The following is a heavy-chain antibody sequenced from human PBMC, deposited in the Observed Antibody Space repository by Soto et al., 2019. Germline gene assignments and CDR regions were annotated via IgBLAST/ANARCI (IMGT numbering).Heavy chain of an antibody. D-gene: IGHD1-7*01. CDR2: ISHSGST. Sequence: SLTCAVYGGSFSSDYWSWIRQPPGKGLEWIGEISHSGSTNYSPSLKSRVTVSVDTSKNQFSLKLSSVTAADTAVYFCARRPRGRNYFRARYHYNGMDVWGQGTTVTVSS. CDR1: GGSFSSDY. J-gene: IGHJ6*02. V-gene: IGHV4-34*01. CDR3: ARRPRGRNYFRARYHYNGMDV.